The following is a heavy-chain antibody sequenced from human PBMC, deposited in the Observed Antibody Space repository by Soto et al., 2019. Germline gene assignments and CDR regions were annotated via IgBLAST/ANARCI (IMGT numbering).Heavy chain of an antibody. V-gene: IGHV1-24*01. CDR3: ATIFPTMVRGVINLAWWFDP. Sequence: GASVKVSCKVSGYTLTELSMHWVRQAPGKGLEWMGGFDPEDGETIYAQKFQGRVTMTEDTSTDTAYIELSSLRSEDTAVYYCATIFPTMVRGVINLAWWFDPWGQGTLVTVSS. J-gene: IGHJ5*02. CDR1: GYTLTELS. CDR2: FDPEDGET. D-gene: IGHD3-10*01.